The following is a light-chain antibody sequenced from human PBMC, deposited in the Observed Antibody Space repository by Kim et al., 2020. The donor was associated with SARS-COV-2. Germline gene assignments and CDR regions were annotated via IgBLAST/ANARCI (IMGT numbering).Light chain of an antibody. J-gene: IGKJ2*01. Sequence: SASVGDRCTITCRDSQRIDAWLAWYQQKPGKGPSLLIYRASTLHSGVPSRFSGSGSGTQFTLTISSLQPDDFATYYCLQSNSYPYTFGQGTKLEI. CDR3: LQSNSYPYT. CDR1: QRIDAW. V-gene: IGKV1-5*03. CDR2: RAS.